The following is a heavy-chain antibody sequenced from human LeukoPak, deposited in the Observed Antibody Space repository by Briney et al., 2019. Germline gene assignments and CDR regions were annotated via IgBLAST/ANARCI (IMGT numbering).Heavy chain of an antibody. V-gene: IGHV4-38-2*02. CDR1: GYSISSGYY. Sequence: SETLSLTCTVSGYSISSGYYWGWIRQPPGKGLEWIGSIYHSGSTYYNPSLKSRVTISVDTSKNQFSLKLSSVTAADTALYYCARLLSRGWPYYYGLGAWGQGTTVTVSS. D-gene: IGHD6-19*01. CDR2: IYHSGST. J-gene: IGHJ6*02. CDR3: ARLLSRGWPYYYGLGA.